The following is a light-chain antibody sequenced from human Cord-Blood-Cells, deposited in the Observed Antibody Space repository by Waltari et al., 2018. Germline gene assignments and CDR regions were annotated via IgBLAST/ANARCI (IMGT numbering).Light chain of an antibody. Sequence: QSALTQPASVLGSPGQSITIHSTGTSSDVGSYHLVSWYQQHPGKAPKLMIYEGSKRPSGVSNRFSGSKSGNTASLTISGLQAEDEADYYCCSYAGSSTSVFGGGTKLTVL. CDR3: CSYAGSSTSV. J-gene: IGLJ2*01. CDR2: EGS. V-gene: IGLV2-23*01. CDR1: SSDVGSYHL.